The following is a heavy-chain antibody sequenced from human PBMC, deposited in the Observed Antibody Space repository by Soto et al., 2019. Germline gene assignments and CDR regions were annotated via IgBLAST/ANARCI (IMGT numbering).Heavy chain of an antibody. CDR3: ARREIQGPIDY. V-gene: IGHV4-28*01. CDR2: IYYSGTT. CDR1: GYSISSSNW. D-gene: IGHD1-26*01. Sequence: QVQLQESGPGLVKPSDTLSLTCAVSGYSISSSNWWGWIRQPPGKGLEWIGYIYYSGTTYYNPSIKMRVTMSLDTSKNHFSLKRTSVTAVDTAVYYCARREIQGPIDYWGQGTLVTVSS. J-gene: IGHJ4*02.